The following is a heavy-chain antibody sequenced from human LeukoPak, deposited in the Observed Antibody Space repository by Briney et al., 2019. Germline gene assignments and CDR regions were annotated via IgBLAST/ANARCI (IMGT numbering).Heavy chain of an antibody. V-gene: IGHV4-34*01. D-gene: IGHD6-19*01. CDR2: INHSGST. CDR3: ARKEQWLPHDASDI. J-gene: IGHJ3*02. Sequence: SETLSLTCAVYGGSFSGYYWSWIRQPPGKGLEWIGEINHSGSTNYNPSLKSRVTISVDTSKNQFSLKLSSVTAADTAVYYCARKEQWLPHDASDIWGQGTIVSVSS. CDR1: GGSFSGYY.